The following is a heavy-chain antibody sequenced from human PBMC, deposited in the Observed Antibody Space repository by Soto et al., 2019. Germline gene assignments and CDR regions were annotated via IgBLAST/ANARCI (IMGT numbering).Heavy chain of an antibody. V-gene: IGHV3-21*01. J-gene: IGHJ6*02. CDR2: ISSSSSYI. Sequence: GGPLRLSCAASGFTFSSYSMNWVRQAPGKGLEWVSSISSSSSYIYYADSVKGRFTISRDNAKNSLYLQMNSLRAEDTAVYYCAVCGEYSSGYLNYYYGMDVWGQGTTVTVSS. CDR1: GFTFSSYS. D-gene: IGHD6-19*01. CDR3: AVCGEYSSGYLNYYYGMDV.